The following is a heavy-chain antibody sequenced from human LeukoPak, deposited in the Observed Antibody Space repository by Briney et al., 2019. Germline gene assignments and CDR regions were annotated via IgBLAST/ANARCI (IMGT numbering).Heavy chain of an antibody. CDR1: GGSISSGVYY. CDR3: ARVPLNTVTTLPGFWDI. J-gene: IGHJ3*02. Sequence: PSETLSLTCTVSGGSISSGVYYWSWIRQHPGKGLEWIGYIYYSGSTYYNPSLKSRVTISVDTSKNQFSLKLSSVTAADTAVYYCARVPLNTVTTLPGFWDIWGQGTMVTVSS. D-gene: IGHD4-17*01. V-gene: IGHV4-31*03. CDR2: IYYSGST.